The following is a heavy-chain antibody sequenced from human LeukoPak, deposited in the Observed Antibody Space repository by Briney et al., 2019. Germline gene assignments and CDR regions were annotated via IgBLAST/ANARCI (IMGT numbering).Heavy chain of an antibody. CDR3: ARVAGYSSSWYRFDY. J-gene: IGHJ4*02. V-gene: IGHV3-48*03. D-gene: IGHD6-13*01. CDR1: GFTFSSYE. Sequence: GGSPRLSCEASGFTFSSYEMNWVRQAPGKGLEWVSYISSSGSTIYYADSVKGRFTISRDNAKNSLYLQMNSLRAEDTAVYYCARVAGYSSSWYRFDYWGQGTLVTVSS. CDR2: ISSSGSTI.